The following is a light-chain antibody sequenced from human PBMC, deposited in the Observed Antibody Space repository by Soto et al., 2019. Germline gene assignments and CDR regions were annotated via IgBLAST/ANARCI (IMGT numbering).Light chain of an antibody. CDR1: SSDVGGYNY. V-gene: IGLV2-14*01. Sequence: QSALTQPASVSGSPGQSITISCTGTSSDVGGYNYVSWYQQHPGKAPKLMIYEVNNRPSGVSSRFSGSKSGNTASLTIPGLQAEDEADYYCSSYTSSSTLMVFGGGTKLTVL. CDR2: EVN. CDR3: SSYTSSSTLMV. J-gene: IGLJ2*01.